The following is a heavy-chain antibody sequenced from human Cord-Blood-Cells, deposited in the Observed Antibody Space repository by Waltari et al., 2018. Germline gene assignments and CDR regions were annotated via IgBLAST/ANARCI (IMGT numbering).Heavy chain of an antibody. CDR1: GGSLSSRRYH. CDR2: IYYSGST. V-gene: IGHV4-39*01. J-gene: IGHJ5*02. Sequence: QLQLQESGPGLVKPSETLSLTCTVCGGSLSSRRYHWGWIRQPPGKGLEWIGCIYYSGSTYYNPSLKSRVTISVDTSKNQFSLKLSSVTAADTAVYYCARLADYSNWFDPWGQGTLVTVSS. D-gene: IGHD4-4*01. CDR3: ARLADYSNWFDP.